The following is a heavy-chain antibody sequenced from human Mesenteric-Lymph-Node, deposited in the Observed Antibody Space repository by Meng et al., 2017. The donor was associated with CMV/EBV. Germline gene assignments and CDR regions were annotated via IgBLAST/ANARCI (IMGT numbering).Heavy chain of an antibody. Sequence: KVSCKGSGYKFTTDWIGWVRQMPGKGLEWMGIIYPADSDTRYSPSFQGQVTISADRSISTAYLQWSSLRASDTAIYYCARHGQPDWGQGTLVTVSS. J-gene: IGHJ4*02. CDR1: GYKFTTDW. CDR2: IYPADSDT. CDR3: ARHGQPD. V-gene: IGHV5-51*01.